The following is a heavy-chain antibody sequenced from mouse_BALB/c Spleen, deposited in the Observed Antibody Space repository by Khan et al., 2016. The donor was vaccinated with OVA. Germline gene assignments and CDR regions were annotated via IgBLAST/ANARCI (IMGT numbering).Heavy chain of an antibody. CDR1: GYIFTSYW. V-gene: IGHV1-76*01. D-gene: IGHD3-2*02. J-gene: IGHJ2*01. Sequence: QVQLQQSGAELVRPGASVKLSCKTSGYIFTSYWIHWVKQRSGQGLEWIARIYPGNDNTYYNEKLKDKATMNADKSTLTSYMQLSSLKSADSSVYFCAREEALYYFDYCGQGTTLTVSS. CDR3: AREEALYYFDY. CDR2: IYPGNDNT.